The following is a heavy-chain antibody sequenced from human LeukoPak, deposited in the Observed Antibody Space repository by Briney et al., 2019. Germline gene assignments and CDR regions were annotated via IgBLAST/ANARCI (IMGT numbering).Heavy chain of an antibody. CDR1: GGSISSGDYY. CDR2: IYYSGST. J-gene: IGHJ6*01. D-gene: IGHD3-16*01. V-gene: IGHV4-30-4*01. CDR3: ARDLWGDGMDV. Sequence: PSQTLSLTCTVSGGSISSGDYYWSWIRQPPGKGLEWIGYIYYSGSTYYNPSLKSRVTISVDTSKNQFYLKVSSVTAAATAVYYCARDLWGDGMDVWGQGTTVTVSS.